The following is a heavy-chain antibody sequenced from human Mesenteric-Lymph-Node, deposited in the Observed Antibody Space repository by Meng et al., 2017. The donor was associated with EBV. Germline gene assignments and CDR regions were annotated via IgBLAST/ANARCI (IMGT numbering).Heavy chain of an antibody. D-gene: IGHD3-10*01. CDR2: VYYSGST. V-gene: IGHV4-61*01. CDR1: GGSVSSTSYY. Sequence: VQLQESGPGRVKPSETLSLTCTVSGGSVSSTSYYWSWIRQPPGKRLEWIGYVYYSGSTNYNPSLKSRVTISVDTSKNQFSLNLYSVTAADTAVYYCARENPARGNWFDPWGQGALVTVSS. J-gene: IGHJ5*02. CDR3: ARENPARGNWFDP.